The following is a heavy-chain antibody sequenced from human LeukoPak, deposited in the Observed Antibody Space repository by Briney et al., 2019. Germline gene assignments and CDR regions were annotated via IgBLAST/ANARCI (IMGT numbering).Heavy chain of an antibody. CDR3: ARPSYTSSRFAL. J-gene: IGHJ3*01. V-gene: IGHV3-74*01. D-gene: IGHD6-13*01. CDR1: GFTFSSSW. Sequence: GGSLRLSCAASGFTFSSSWMHWVRHVPGKGLLWGSRMNSDGSVRTYADSVKGRFTISRDNAKNTLYLQMNSLRAEDTAVYYCARPSYTSSRFALWGQGTMVTVSS. CDR2: MNSDGSVR.